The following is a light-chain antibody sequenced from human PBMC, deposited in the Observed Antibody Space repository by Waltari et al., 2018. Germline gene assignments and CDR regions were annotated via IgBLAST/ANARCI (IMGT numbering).Light chain of an antibody. V-gene: IGLV2-11*01. Sequence: QSALTQPRSVSGSPGQSVTISCTGTSSNVGGYNYVSWYQQHPGKPPKLIIYDITLRPSGGPVRCSGSKSGNTASLTISGLQADDEADYSCCSYAGSFTLLFGGGTRVTVL. J-gene: IGLJ2*01. CDR1: SSNVGGYNY. CDR3: CSYAGSFTLL. CDR2: DIT.